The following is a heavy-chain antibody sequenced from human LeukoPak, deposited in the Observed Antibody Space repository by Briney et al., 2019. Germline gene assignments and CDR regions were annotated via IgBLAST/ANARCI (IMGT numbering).Heavy chain of an antibody. J-gene: IGHJ4*02. V-gene: IGHV5-51*01. CDR3: ARHRGAFGSRSCCSLDY. Sequence: GESLKISCQTSGYSFTNNWIGWVRQMPGKGLEWMGIIYPDDSDTRYSPSFQGQVTISADKSISTAYLQWRSLKASDTAMYHCARHRGAFGSRSCCSLDYWGQGTLATVSS. CDR2: IYPDDSDT. D-gene: IGHD2-2*01. CDR1: GYSFTNNW.